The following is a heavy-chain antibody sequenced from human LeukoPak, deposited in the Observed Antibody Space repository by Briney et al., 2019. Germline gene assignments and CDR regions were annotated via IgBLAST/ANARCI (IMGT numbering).Heavy chain of an antibody. J-gene: IGHJ4*02. V-gene: IGHV3-30-3*01. D-gene: IGHD3-22*01. Sequence: GGSLRLSCAASGFTFSSYAMHWVRQASGKGLEWVAVISYDGSNKYYADSVKGRFTISRDNSKNTLYLQMNSLRAEDTAVYYCARDPGNYYDSSGYYWGADYWGQGTLVTVSS. CDR1: GFTFSSYA. CDR3: ARDPGNYYDSSGYYWGADY. CDR2: ISYDGSNK.